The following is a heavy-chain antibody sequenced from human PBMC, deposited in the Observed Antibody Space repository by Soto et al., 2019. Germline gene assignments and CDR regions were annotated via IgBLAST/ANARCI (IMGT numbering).Heavy chain of an antibody. CDR1: GGTFSSYS. CDR3: ARTPSSSSWPEDPFDY. Sequence: SVKVSCKASGGTFSSYSISWVRQAPGQGLEWMGGIIPIFGTANYAQKFQGRVTITADESTSTAYMELSSLRSEDTAVYYCARTPSSSSWPEDPFDYWGQGTLVTVSS. D-gene: IGHD6-13*01. V-gene: IGHV1-69*13. J-gene: IGHJ4*02. CDR2: IIPIFGTA.